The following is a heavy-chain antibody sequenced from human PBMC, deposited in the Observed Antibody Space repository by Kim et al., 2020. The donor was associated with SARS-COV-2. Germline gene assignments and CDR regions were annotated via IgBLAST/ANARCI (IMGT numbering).Heavy chain of an antibody. V-gene: IGHV4-34*01. J-gene: IGHJ4*02. Sequence: NPSRKSRVTISVDTSKNQFSLKMSSVTAADTAVYYCARDDFYGSGSYGDYWGQGTLVTVSS. D-gene: IGHD3-10*01. CDR3: ARDDFYGSGSYGDY.